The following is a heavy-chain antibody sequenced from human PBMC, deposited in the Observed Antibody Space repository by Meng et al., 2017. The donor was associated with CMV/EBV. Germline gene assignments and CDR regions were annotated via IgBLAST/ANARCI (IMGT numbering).Heavy chain of an antibody. J-gene: IGHJ4*02. CDR2: LHPQDGGT. D-gene: IGHD6-13*01. V-gene: IGHV1-2*02. CDR1: GYAVTDHH. Sequence: QVTPGPTGSDRKKPGTYVKVSCKAAGYAVTDHHLHRVRPAPGEGLEWITWLHPQDGGTNFAQKFQDRVTLTRDTSITTAYMELSGLTSDDTAIYYCVRESWYFDFWGEGTLVTVSS. CDR3: VRESWYFDF.